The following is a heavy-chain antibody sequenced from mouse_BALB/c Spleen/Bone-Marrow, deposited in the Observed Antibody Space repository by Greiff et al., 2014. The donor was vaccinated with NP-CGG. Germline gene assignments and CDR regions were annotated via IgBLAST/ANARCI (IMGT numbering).Heavy chain of an antibody. D-gene: IGHD2-2*01. V-gene: IGHV1S56*01. Sequence: QVQLQQSGPELVKPGASVRISCKASGYTFTRYYIQWMKQRPGQGLEWIGWIYPGNVNTKYNEKFKGKATLTADKSSSTAYMQLSSLTSDDSAVYFCAMWLRRDYYAMDYWGQGTSVTVSS. J-gene: IGHJ4*01. CDR2: IYPGNVNT. CDR3: AMWLRRDYYAMDY. CDR1: GYTFTRYY.